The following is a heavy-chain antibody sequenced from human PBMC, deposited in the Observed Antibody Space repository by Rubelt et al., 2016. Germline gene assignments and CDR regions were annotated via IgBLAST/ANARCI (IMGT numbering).Heavy chain of an antibody. CDR2: IVYSGDYQ. CDR3: ARVPTTRSTSRTFDY. D-gene: IGHD2-2*01. Sequence: GGGLVQPGGSLRLSCAASGFTFSSYWMHWVRQAPGKGLVWVSTIVYSGDYQYYADSVKGRFTISRDNAKNTLYLQMNSLRAEDTAVYYCARVPTTRSTSRTFDYWGQGILVTVSS. CDR1: GFTFSSYW. J-gene: IGHJ4*02. V-gene: IGHV3-74*01.